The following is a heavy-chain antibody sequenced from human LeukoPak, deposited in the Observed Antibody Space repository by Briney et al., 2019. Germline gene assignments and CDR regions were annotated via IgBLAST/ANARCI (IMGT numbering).Heavy chain of an antibody. Sequence: SETLSLTCTVSSGSISTSNYYWGWVRQPPGKALEWIGNIFYSGSTYYNPSLRSRVTISVDTSKNQFSLKLSSVTAADTAVYYCARSSEGRYYYDSSGFSYYHYYMDVWGKGTTVTISS. D-gene: IGHD3-22*01. J-gene: IGHJ6*03. CDR1: SGSISTSNYY. CDR3: ARSSEGRYYYDSSGFSYYHYYMDV. CDR2: IFYSGST. V-gene: IGHV4-39*07.